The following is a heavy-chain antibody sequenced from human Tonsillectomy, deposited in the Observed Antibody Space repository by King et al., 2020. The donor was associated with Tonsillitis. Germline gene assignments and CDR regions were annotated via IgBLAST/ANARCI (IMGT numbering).Heavy chain of an antibody. V-gene: IGHV4-59*08. J-gene: IGHJ4*02. D-gene: IGHD2/OR15-2a*01. Sequence: VQLQESGPGLVKPSETLSLTCTVSGDSISSYYWSWIRQSPGKGLEWIGYIYYSGITKYNPSLKSRVTISIDTSKNQFSLKLSSVTAADTAVYYCARRCKAPDYWGQGTLVTVSS. CDR1: GDSISSYY. CDR3: ARRCKAPDY. CDR2: IYYSGIT.